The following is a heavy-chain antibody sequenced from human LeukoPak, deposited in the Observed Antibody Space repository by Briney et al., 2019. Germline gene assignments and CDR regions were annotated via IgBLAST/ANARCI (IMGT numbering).Heavy chain of an antibody. Sequence: GASVKVSCKTSGYTFTSYDINWVRQATGQGLEWMGWMNPNSGNTGYAQKFQGRVTITRNTSISTAYMELSSLRSEDTAVYYCARVTVGAAHQRYYYYYYMDVWGKGTTVTVSS. V-gene: IGHV1-8*03. J-gene: IGHJ6*03. CDR1: GYTFTSYD. CDR2: MNPNSGNT. CDR3: ARVTVGAAHQRYYYYYYMDV. D-gene: IGHD3-16*01.